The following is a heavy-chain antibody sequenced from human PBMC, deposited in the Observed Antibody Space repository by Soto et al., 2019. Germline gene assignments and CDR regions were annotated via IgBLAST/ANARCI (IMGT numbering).Heavy chain of an antibody. CDR1: GFTFSSYA. V-gene: IGHV3-23*01. Sequence: EVQLLESGGGLVQPGGSLRLSCAASGFTFSSYAMSWVRQAPGKGLEWVSSISGSGGNTFYADSVKGRFTISRDNSKNTLYLQMNSLRAEDTAVYYWARDAARAAAGSGGMDVWGQGTTVTVSS. CDR2: ISGSGGNT. J-gene: IGHJ6*02. CDR3: ARDAARAAAGSGGMDV. D-gene: IGHD6-13*01.